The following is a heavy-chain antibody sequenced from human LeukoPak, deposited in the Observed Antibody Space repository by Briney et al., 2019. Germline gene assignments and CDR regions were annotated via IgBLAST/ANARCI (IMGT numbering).Heavy chain of an antibody. V-gene: IGHV4-61*02. CDR1: GGSISSGSYY. CDR2: IYTSGST. D-gene: IGHD3-3*01. CDR3: ARVKAGRGVVFDY. Sequence: SQTLSLTCTVSGGSISSGSYYWSWIRQPAGKGLEWIGRIYTSGSTNYNPTLKSRVTISVDTSKNQFSLRLSSVTAADTAVYYCARVKAGRGVVFDYWGQGTLVTVSS. J-gene: IGHJ4*02.